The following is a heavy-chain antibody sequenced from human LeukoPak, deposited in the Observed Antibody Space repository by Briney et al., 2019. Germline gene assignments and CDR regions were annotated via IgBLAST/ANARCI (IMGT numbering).Heavy chain of an antibody. CDR1: EYTFTGYY. D-gene: IGHD6-19*01. J-gene: IGHJ4*02. Sequence: ASVKVSCKASEYTFTGYYMHWVRQAPGQGLEWMGWINPNSGGTNYAQKFQGRVTMTRDTSISTAYMELSRLRSDDTAVYYCARGPVGPEWLVWDFDYWGQGTLVTVSS. CDR2: INPNSGGT. CDR3: ARGPVGPEWLVWDFDY. V-gene: IGHV1-2*02.